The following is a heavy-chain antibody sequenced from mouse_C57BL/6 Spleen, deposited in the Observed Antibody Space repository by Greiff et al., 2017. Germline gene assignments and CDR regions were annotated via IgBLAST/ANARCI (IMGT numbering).Heavy chain of an antibody. V-gene: IGHV1-76*01. D-gene: IGHD3-3*01. J-gene: IGHJ2*01. CDR1: GYTFTDYY. CDR2: IYPGSGNT. CDR3: ARGGPHFDY. Sequence: VHLVESGAELVRPGASVKLSCTASGYTFTDYYINWVKQRPGQGLEWIARIYPGSGNTYYNEKFKGKATLTAEKSSSTAYMQLSSLTSEDSAVYFCARGGPHFDYWGQGTTLTVSA.